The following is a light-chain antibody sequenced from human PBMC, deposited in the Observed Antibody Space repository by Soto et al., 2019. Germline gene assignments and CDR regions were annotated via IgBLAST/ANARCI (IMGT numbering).Light chain of an antibody. CDR1: SSDVGGYNL. Sequence: QSVLTQPASVSGSPGQSITISCTGTSSDVGGYNLVSWYQQHPGKTPKLMIYEGSKRPSGVSNRFSGSKSGNTASLTISGLQAKDEADYYCCSYAGSSTLLFGGGTQLTVL. V-gene: IGLV2-23*01. CDR3: CSYAGSSTLL. J-gene: IGLJ2*01. CDR2: EGS.